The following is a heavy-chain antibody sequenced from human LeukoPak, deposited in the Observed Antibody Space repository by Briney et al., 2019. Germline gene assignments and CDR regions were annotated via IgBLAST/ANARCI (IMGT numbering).Heavy chain of an antibody. D-gene: IGHD3-10*01. CDR1: GYFISICYY. CDR3: ARQGYYGSGRVPSI. V-gene: IGHV4-38-2*01. J-gene: IGHJ3*02. CDR2: IYHSGST. Sequence: SETQSLTCAVSGYFISICYYWGWTGQPPGEGLEWIESIYHSGSTYYNPSLKSRVTISVDTSKNQFSLKLSSVTAADTAVYYCARQGYYGSGRVPSIWGQGTMVTVSS.